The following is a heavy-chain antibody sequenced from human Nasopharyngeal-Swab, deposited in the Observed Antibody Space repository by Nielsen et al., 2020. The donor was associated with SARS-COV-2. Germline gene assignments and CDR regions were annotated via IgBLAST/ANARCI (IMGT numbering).Heavy chain of an antibody. Sequence: RQAPGKGLEWIGEINHSGSTNYNPSLKSRVTISVGTSKNQFSLKLSSVTAADTAVYYCARGRRVVRGVIITNYYYYYMDVWGKGTTVTVSS. CDR2: INHSGST. D-gene: IGHD3-10*01. J-gene: IGHJ6*03. CDR3: ARGRRVVRGVIITNYYYYYMDV. V-gene: IGHV4-34*01.